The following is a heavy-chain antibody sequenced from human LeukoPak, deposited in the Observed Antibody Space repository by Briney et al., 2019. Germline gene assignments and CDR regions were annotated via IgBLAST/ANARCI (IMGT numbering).Heavy chain of an antibody. CDR3: ARGGTSDYYGSGSLFI. CDR1: GYTFTSYD. CDR2: MNPNSGNT. Sequence: ASVKVSCKASGYTFTSYDINWVRQATGQGLEWMGWMNPNSGNTGYAQKFQGRITITRNTSISTAYMELSSLRSEDTAVYYCARGGTSDYYGSGSLFIWGQGTLVTVSS. J-gene: IGHJ4*02. V-gene: IGHV1-8*03. D-gene: IGHD3-10*01.